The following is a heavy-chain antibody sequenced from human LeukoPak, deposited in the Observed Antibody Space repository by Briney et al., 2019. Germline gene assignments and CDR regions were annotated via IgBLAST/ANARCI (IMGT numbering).Heavy chain of an antibody. CDR3: ARVVVGAPLHWYFDL. Sequence: PSETLSLTCTVSGGSISSYYWSWIRQPPGKGLEWIGYIYYSGSTNYNPSLKSRVTISVDTSKNQFSLKLSSVTAADTAVYYCARVVVGAPLHWYFDLWGRAPWSLSPQ. CDR1: GGSISSYY. V-gene: IGHV4-59*01. J-gene: IGHJ2*01. CDR2: IYYSGST. D-gene: IGHD1-26*01.